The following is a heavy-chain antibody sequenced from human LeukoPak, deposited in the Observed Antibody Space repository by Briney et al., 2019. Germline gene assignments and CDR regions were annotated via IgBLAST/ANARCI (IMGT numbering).Heavy chain of an antibody. CDR2: IKQDGSEK. V-gene: IGHV3-7*01. CDR3: ARFGMDAAIDY. D-gene: IGHD2-15*01. J-gene: IGHJ4*02. Sequence: PGGSLRLSCAASGFTFSGHWMSWVRQAPGKGLEWVATIKQDGSEKPYVDSVEGRFTSSRDNAKSSLFLQMDSLRAEDTAVYYCARFGMDAAIDYWGQGTLVTVSS. CDR1: GFTFSGHW.